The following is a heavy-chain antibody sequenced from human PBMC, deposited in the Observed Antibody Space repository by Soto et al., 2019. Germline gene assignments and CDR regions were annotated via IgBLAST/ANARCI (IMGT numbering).Heavy chain of an antibody. CDR3: ARVYVRWFVY. CDR2: IKQDGSEK. D-gene: IGHD3-16*01. CDR1: GFTFSSYW. J-gene: IGHJ4*02. V-gene: IGHV3-7*05. Sequence: EVQLVESGGGLVQPGGSLRLSCAASGFTFSSYWMSWVRQAPGKGLEWVANIKQDGSEKYYVDSVTGRVTISSDNAKSSMDLQMNTMRAADTAVYNCARVYVRWFVYWGPGTLVTVAS.